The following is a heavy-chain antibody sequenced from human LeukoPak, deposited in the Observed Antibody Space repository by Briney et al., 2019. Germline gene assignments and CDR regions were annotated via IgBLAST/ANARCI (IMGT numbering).Heavy chain of an antibody. CDR3: ARAAAVTMVRGVITAFDY. Sequence: GGSLRLSCAASGFTFSSYSMNLVRQAPGKGLEWVSSISSSSSYIYYADSVKGRFTISRDNAKNSLYLQMNSLRAEDTAVYYCARAAAVTMVRGVITAFDYWGQGTLVTVSS. CDR1: GFTFSSYS. CDR2: ISSSSSYI. V-gene: IGHV3-21*01. D-gene: IGHD3-10*01. J-gene: IGHJ4*02.